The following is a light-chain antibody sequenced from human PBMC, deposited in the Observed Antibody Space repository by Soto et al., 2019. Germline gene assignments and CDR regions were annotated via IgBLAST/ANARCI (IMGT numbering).Light chain of an antibody. Sequence: EIVMTQSPVTLSVSPGERATLSCRASQSVSSNLAWYQQKPGQAPRLLIYDASNRATGIPARFGGSGSGTDFTLTISRLEPEDFAVYYCQQYGSSGTFGQGTKVDIK. CDR1: QSVSSN. J-gene: IGKJ1*01. V-gene: IGKV3-20*01. CDR3: QQYGSSGT. CDR2: DAS.